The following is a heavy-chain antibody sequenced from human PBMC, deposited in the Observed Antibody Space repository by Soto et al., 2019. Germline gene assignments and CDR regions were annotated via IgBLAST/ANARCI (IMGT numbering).Heavy chain of an antibody. Sequence: GASVKVSCKASGYTFTSYGISWVRQAPGQGLEWMGWISAYNGNTNYAQKLQGRVTMTTDTSTSTAYMELRSLRSDDTAVYYCARFGLQVGELLDYYYGMDVWGQGTTVTVSS. CDR3: ARFGLQVGELLDYYYGMDV. D-gene: IGHD3-10*01. CDR2: ISAYNGNT. J-gene: IGHJ6*02. V-gene: IGHV1-18*04. CDR1: GYTFTSYG.